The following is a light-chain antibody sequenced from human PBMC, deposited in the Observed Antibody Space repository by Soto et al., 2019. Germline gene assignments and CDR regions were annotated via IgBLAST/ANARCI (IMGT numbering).Light chain of an antibody. CDR1: KSDIGVYDF. CDR3: KSYAGSNTYV. CDR2: EVV. J-gene: IGLJ1*01. V-gene: IGLV2-8*01. Sequence: QSVLTQPPSASGSPGQPVTISCTGTKSDIGVYDFVSWYQHHPGKAPRLIIYEVVQRPSGVPDQFSGSKSGNTAPLTVSGLQAAEVADYFCKSYAGSNTYVFGSGTKVTLL.